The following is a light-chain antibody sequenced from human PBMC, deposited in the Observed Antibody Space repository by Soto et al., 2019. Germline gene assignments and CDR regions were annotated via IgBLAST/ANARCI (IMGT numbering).Light chain of an antibody. J-gene: IGLJ2*01. CDR1: SSDVGGYNY. V-gene: IGLV2-8*01. CDR3: SSFAGNNNFV. CDR2: EVS. Sequence: QSALTQPPSASGSPGQSVTISCTGTSSDVGGYNYVSWYQQHPGKAPKLMISEVSKRPSGVPDRFSGSKSGNTASLTVSGLQAEDEADYYCSSFAGNNNFVFGVGTKLTVL.